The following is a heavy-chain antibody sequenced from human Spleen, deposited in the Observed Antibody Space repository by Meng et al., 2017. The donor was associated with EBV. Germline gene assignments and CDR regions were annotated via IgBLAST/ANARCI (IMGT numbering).Heavy chain of an antibody. Sequence: GQRQGPGPGLLKPSETLSLTCTVSGASVNSGSYYWSWIRQPPGKELEWIGYIYHGGGTSYNPSLKSRVTISVDASKNEFSLKLFSVTAADTAVYYCARALWNKVDFWGQGTLVTVSS. D-gene: IGHD1/OR15-1a*01. J-gene: IGHJ4*02. CDR3: ARALWNKVDF. V-gene: IGHV4-61*01. CDR2: IYHGGGT. CDR1: GASVNSGSYY.